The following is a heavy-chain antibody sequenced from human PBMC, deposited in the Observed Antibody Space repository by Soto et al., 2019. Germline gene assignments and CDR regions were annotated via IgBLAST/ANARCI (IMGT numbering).Heavy chain of an antibody. J-gene: IGHJ4*02. D-gene: IGHD6-19*01. Sequence: EVPLVESGGGLVQPGRSLRLSCAASGFSFDDYAMHWVRQAPGKGLEWVSGISWNSGSIGYADSVKGRFTISRDNGKNSLYLQMNSLRADDTALYYCAKDIGYSSGWYVAHWGQGTLVTVSS. CDR1: GFSFDDYA. CDR3: AKDIGYSSGWYVAH. V-gene: IGHV3-9*01. CDR2: ISWNSGSI.